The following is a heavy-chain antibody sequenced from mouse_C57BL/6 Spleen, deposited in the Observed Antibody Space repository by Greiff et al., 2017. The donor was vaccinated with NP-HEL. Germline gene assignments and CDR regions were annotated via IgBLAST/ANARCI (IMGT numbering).Heavy chain of an antibody. CDR3: RGTTVVATRYFDV. CDR2: IDPETGGT. J-gene: IGHJ1*03. CDR1: GYTFTDYE. V-gene: IGHV1-15*01. D-gene: IGHD1-1*01. Sequence: GASVTVSCKASGYTFTDYEMHWVKQTPVHGLEWIGAIDPETGGTAYNQKFKGKAILTADKSSSTAYMELRSLTSEDSAVYYCRGTTVVATRYFDVWGTGTTVTVSS.